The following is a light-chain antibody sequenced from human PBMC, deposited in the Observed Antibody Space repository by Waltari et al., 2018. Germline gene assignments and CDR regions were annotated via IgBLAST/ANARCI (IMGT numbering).Light chain of an antibody. V-gene: IGKV2-28*01. Sequence: DIVMTQSPLSLPVTPGEPASISCRSSQSLLHNNGHNSLDWYLQKPGQSPQLLIYLGSNRASGVPDRFSGSGSGTDFTLKISRVEAEDVGIYYCMQALQTPWTFGQGTKVEIK. J-gene: IGKJ1*01. CDR1: QSLLHNNGHNS. CDR3: MQALQTPWT. CDR2: LGS.